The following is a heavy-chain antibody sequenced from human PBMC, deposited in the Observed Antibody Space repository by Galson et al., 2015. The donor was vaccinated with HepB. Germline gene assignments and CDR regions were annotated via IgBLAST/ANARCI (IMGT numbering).Heavy chain of an antibody. V-gene: IGHV1-18*01. D-gene: IGHD5-18*01. CDR1: GYTFTSYG. CDR2: ISAYNGNT. J-gene: IGHJ5*02. CDR3: ARGHPGYTAMETGWFDP. Sequence: SVKVSCKASGYTFTSYGISWVRQAPGQGLEWMGWISAYNGNTNYAQKLQGRVTMTTDTSTSTAYMELRSLRSEDTAVYYCARGHPGYTAMETGWFDPWGQGTLVTVSS.